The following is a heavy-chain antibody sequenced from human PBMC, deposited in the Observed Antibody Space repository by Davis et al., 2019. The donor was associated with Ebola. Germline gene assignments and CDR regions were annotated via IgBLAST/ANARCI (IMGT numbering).Heavy chain of an antibody. CDR1: GFTFSGSA. D-gene: IGHD2-2*02. CDR2: IRSKANSYAT. Sequence: GESLKISCAASGFTFSGSAMHWVRQASGKGLEWVGRIRSKANSYATAYAASVKGRFTVSRDDSKNTAYLQMNSLKAEDTAVYYCAKERYCSSTSCYTYYYYGMDVWGQGTTVTVSS. V-gene: IGHV3-73*01. CDR3: AKERYCSSTSCYTYYYYGMDV. J-gene: IGHJ6*02.